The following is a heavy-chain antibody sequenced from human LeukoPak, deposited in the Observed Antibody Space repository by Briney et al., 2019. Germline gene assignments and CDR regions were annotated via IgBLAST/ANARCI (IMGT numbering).Heavy chain of an antibody. Sequence: SETLSLTCTISGDSISSDYSCNWVRQSPGKGLEWIGEIFHSGGTKYNPSFKSRVTISVDKSKNQFSLRLTSVTAADTAVYFCARGNPHYFDSRYAFDIWGQGTMVTVSS. V-gene: IGHV4-4*02. D-gene: IGHD3-22*01. CDR3: ARGNPHYFDSRYAFDI. CDR1: GDSISSDYS. J-gene: IGHJ3*02. CDR2: IFHSGGT.